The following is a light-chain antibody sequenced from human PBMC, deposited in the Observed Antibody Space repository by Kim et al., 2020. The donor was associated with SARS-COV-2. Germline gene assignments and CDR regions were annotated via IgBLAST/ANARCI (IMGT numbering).Light chain of an antibody. CDR3: QQYENWLT. Sequence: SVSQNLAWYQQKPGQAPRLLIYRASTRATGIPVRFIGSGSGTAFTLTITSLQSDDSAVYYCQQYENWLTFGGGTKVEIK. CDR1: SVSQN. V-gene: IGKV3D-15*01. J-gene: IGKJ4*01. CDR2: RAS.